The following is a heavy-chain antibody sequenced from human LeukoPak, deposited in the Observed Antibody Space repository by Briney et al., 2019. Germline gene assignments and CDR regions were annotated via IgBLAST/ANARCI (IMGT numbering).Heavy chain of an antibody. V-gene: IGHV4-30-2*01. CDR3: ARDSYYYDSSGPPAFDI. CDR1: GGSISSGGYY. Sequence: SQTLSLTCTVSGGSISSGGYYWSWIRQPPGKGLEWIGYIYHSGSTYYNPSLKSRVTISVDRSKNQFSLKLSSVTAADTAVYYCARDSYYYDSSGPPAFDIWGQGTMVTVSS. CDR2: IYHSGST. D-gene: IGHD3-22*01. J-gene: IGHJ3*02.